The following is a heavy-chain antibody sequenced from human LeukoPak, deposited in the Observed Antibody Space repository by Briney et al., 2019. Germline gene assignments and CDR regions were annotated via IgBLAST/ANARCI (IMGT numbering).Heavy chain of an antibody. J-gene: IGHJ3*02. Sequence: KLSQTLSLTCAISGDSVSSNSAAWNWIRQSPSRGLEWLGRTYYRSKWYNDYAVSVKSRITINPDTSKNQFSLQLNSVTPEDTAVYYCARAPGLGYCSGGSCYGAFDIWGQGTMVTVSS. V-gene: IGHV6-1*01. CDR3: ARAPGLGYCSGGSCYGAFDI. CDR2: TYYRSKWYN. CDR1: GDSVSSNSAA. D-gene: IGHD2-15*01.